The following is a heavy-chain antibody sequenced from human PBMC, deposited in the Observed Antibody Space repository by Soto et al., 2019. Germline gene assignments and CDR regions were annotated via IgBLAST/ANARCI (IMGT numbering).Heavy chain of an antibody. J-gene: IGHJ4*02. CDR1: GGSISSYY. CDR3: ARGGGIVVVTAPYDH. CDR2: IYYSGST. D-gene: IGHD2-21*02. Sequence: PSETLSLTCTVSGGSISSYYWSWIRQPPGKGLEWIGYIYYSGSTNYNPSLKSRVTISLDTSKNQFSLKLSSVTAADTAVYYCARGGGIVVVTAPYDHWGQGTLVTVSS. V-gene: IGHV4-59*08.